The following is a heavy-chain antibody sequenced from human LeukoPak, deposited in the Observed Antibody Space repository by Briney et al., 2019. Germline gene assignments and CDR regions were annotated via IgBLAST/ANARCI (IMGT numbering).Heavy chain of an antibody. CDR2: ISGGSSYI. D-gene: IGHD6-6*01. V-gene: IGHV3-21*01. Sequence: GGSLRLSCAASGFTFSSYSMNWVRQAPGKGLEWVSSISGGSSYIYYADSVKGRFTISRDNARNSLSLQMNSLRAEDTAVYYCARQIHKSIAEYYFDYWGQGTLVTVSS. CDR1: GFTFSSYS. CDR3: ARQIHKSIAEYYFDY. J-gene: IGHJ4*02.